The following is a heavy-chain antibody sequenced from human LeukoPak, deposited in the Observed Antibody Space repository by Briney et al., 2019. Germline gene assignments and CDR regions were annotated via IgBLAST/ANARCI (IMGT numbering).Heavy chain of an antibody. CDR3: VKDVGGSYAFDY. V-gene: IGHV3-64D*09. CDR2: INDNGGRT. J-gene: IGHJ4*02. D-gene: IGHD1-26*01. Sequence: GGSPRLPCSASGFTFSRYAMHWVRQAPGKGLEYVSGINDNGGRTHYGDSVKGRFSISRDNSKNTLHLQMSTLRAEDTALYYCVKDVGGSYAFDYWGQGILVTVAS. CDR1: GFTFSRYA.